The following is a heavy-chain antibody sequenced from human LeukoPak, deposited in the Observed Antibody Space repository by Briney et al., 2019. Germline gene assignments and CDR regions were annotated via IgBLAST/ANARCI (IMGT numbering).Heavy chain of an antibody. D-gene: IGHD4-17*01. J-gene: IGHJ4*02. CDR3: AREITVTNTGY. CDR1: GFNFSTYT. Sequence: GGSLRFSCAASGFNFSTYTMHWVRQAPGKGLEWLSSISSSYRYIYYADSVKGRFTISRDNARKSMYLQMNSLRAEDTAVYYCAREITVTNTGYWGPGTLVTVSS. V-gene: IGHV3-21*01. CDR2: ISSSYRYI.